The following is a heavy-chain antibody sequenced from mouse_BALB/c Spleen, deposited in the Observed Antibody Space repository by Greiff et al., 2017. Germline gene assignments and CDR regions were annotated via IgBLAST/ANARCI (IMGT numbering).Heavy chain of an antibody. CDR3: AREDGNYPNYYAMDY. CDR2: ISSGGSYT. D-gene: IGHD2-1*01. CDR1: GFTFSSYA. Sequence: EVKVVESGGGLVKPGGSLKLSCAASGFTFSSYAMSWVRQSPEKRLEWVAEISSGGSYTYYPDTVTGRFTISRDNAKNTLYLEMSSLRSEDTAMYYCAREDGNYPNYYAMDYWGQGTSVTVSS. V-gene: IGHV5-9-4*01. J-gene: IGHJ4*01.